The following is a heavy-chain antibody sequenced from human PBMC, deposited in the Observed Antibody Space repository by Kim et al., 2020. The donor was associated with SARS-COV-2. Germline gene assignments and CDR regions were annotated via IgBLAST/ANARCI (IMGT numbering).Heavy chain of an antibody. V-gene: IGHV4-39*07. Sequence: NPSLKGRVTISVDTSKNQFSLKLSSVTAADTAVYYCARVAVGATNYFDYWGQGTLVTVSS. J-gene: IGHJ4*02. CDR3: ARVAVGATNYFDY. D-gene: IGHD1-26*01.